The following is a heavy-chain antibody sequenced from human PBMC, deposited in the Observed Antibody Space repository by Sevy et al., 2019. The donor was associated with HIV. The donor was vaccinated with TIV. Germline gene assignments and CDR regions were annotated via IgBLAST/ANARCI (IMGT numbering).Heavy chain of an antibody. CDR1: GFTFSSYA. CDR2: ISYDGSNK. J-gene: IGHJ4*02. D-gene: IGHD3-10*01. Sequence: GGSLRLSCAASGFTFSSYAMHWVRQAPGKGLEWVAVISYDGSNKYYADSVKGRFTISRDNSKNTLYLQMNSLRAEDTAVYYCARESVNYYGSGSYYNVNYFDNWGQGTLVTVSS. CDR3: ARESVNYYGSGSYYNVNYFDN. V-gene: IGHV3-30-3*01.